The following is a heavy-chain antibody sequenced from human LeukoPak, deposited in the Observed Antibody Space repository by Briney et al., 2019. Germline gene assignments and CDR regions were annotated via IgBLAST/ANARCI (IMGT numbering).Heavy chain of an antibody. CDR1: GGSISSSSYY. V-gene: IGHV4-39*01. D-gene: IGHD3-22*01. Sequence: TSETLSLTCTVSGGSISSSSYYWGWIRQPPGKGLEWIGSIYYSGSTYYSPSLKSRVTISVDTSKNQFSLKLSSVTAADTAVYYCAIVGRYYYDSSGYYWRDAFDIWGQGTMVTVSS. CDR2: IYYSGST. J-gene: IGHJ3*02. CDR3: AIVGRYYYDSSGYYWRDAFDI.